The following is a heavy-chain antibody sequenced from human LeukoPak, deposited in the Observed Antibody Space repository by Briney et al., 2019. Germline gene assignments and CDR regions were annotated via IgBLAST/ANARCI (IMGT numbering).Heavy chain of an antibody. J-gene: IGHJ4*02. V-gene: IGHV1-46*01. CDR1: GYTFTTYY. Sequence: ASVKGSCKASGYTFTTYYMHWVRQAPGQGLEWMGTINPSGGSTTYAQKFQGRVTMTRDTSTSTFYMELNSLRSEDSAVYYCARDFDYFGSGSYGDYWGEGTLVTVSS. CDR2: INPSGGST. D-gene: IGHD3-10*01. CDR3: ARDFDYFGSGSYGDY.